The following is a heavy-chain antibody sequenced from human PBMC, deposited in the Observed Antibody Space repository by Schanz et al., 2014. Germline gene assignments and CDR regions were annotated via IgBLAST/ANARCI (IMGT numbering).Heavy chain of an antibody. D-gene: IGHD3-10*01. CDR3: VREENYPSFLGYYYYMDV. CDR1: GYTFTSYS. J-gene: IGHJ6*03. CDR2: INVGNGNM. V-gene: IGHV1-3*01. Sequence: QVQLVQSGAEVKKPGASVKVSCKASGYTFTSYSIHWVRQAPGQGLEWMGWINVGNGNMKYSQKFQGRVTITRDTSASTAYMELTSLRSEDTAVYYCVREENYPSFLGYYYYMDVWGQGTTVIVSS.